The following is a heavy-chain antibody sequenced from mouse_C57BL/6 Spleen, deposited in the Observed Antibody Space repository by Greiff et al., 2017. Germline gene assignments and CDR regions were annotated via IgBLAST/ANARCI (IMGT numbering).Heavy chain of an antibody. Sequence: LHHLGAELVKPGASVKLSCKASGYTFTSYWMHWVKQRPGQGLEWIGMFHPNSGSTNYNEKFKSKATLTVDKSSSTAYMQLSSLTSEDSAVYYCARSGTTVVAPYYAMDYWGQGTSVTVSS. D-gene: IGHD1-1*01. CDR2: FHPNSGST. CDR3: ARSGTTVVAPYYAMDY. J-gene: IGHJ4*01. V-gene: IGHV1-64*01. CDR1: GYTFTSYW.